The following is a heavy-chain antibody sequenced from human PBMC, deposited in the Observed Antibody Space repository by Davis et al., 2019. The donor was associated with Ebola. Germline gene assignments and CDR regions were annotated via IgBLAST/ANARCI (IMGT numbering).Heavy chain of an antibody. D-gene: IGHD4-17*01. Sequence: GSLRLSCAVYGGSFSGYYWSWIRQPPGKGLEWIGHIHYSGSTNYNPSLKSRVTTSVDTSKNQFSLNLSSVTAADTAVYYCARMPTVTADHWYFDLWGRGTLVTVSS. CDR1: GGSFSGYY. CDR2: IHYSGST. J-gene: IGHJ2*01. CDR3: ARMPTVTADHWYFDL. V-gene: IGHV4-59*01.